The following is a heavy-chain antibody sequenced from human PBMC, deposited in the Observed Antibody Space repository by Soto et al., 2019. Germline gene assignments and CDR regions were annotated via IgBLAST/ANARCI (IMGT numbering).Heavy chain of an antibody. CDR2: ISGSGGST. CDR1: GFTFSSYS. D-gene: IGHD6-19*01. Sequence: GGSLRLSCAASGFTFSSYSMNWVRQAPGKGLEWVSAISGSGGSTYYADSVKGRFTISRDNSKNTLYLQMNSLRAEDTAVYYCAKDLQQWLVPAGWFDPWGQGTLVTVSS. J-gene: IGHJ5*02. CDR3: AKDLQQWLVPAGWFDP. V-gene: IGHV3-23*01.